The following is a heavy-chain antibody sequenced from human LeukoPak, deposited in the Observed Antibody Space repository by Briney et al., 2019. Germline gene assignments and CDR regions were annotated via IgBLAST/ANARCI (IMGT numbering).Heavy chain of an antibody. Sequence: PGGSLRLSCAGAGFTFSNYGMRWVRQAPGKGLEWVAVISYEGGTTYYADSVKGRFTISRDNSRNTLFLQMDSLRPEDTAVYYCAKTADGSYYYGMDVWGQGTTVTVSS. CDR2: ISYEGGTT. J-gene: IGHJ6*02. D-gene: IGHD6-13*01. CDR3: AKTADGSYYYGMDV. CDR1: GFTFSNYG. V-gene: IGHV3-30*18.